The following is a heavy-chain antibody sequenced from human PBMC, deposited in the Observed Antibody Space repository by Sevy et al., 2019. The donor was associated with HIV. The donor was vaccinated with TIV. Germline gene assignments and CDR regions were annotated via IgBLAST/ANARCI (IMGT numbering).Heavy chain of an antibody. D-gene: IGHD3-10*01. CDR2: ITWDGGSP. V-gene: IGHV3-43D*03. Sequence: GGSLRLSCTASGFTFDDYTMDWVRQAPGKGLEWVSSITWDGGSPYYADSVTGRFTISRDNSKNSLYLQMNSLRPEDTALYYCAKDIAGEGSGSYYFDYWGQGTLVTVSS. J-gene: IGHJ4*02. CDR3: AKDIAGEGSGSYYFDY. CDR1: GFTFDDYT.